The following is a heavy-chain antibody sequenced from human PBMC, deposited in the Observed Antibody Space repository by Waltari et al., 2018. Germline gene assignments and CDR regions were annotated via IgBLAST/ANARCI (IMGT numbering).Heavy chain of an antibody. V-gene: IGHV4-4*07. D-gene: IGHD3-3*01. CDR1: GGSISSYY. CDR3: ARVQYYDFWSGYSHDAFDI. Sequence: QVQLQESGPGLVKPSETLSLTCTVSGGSISSYYWSWIRQPPGKGLEWIGRIYNSGSTNYNPSLKSRVTMSVDTSKNQFSLKLSSVTAADTAVYYCARVQYYDFWSGYSHDAFDIWGQGTMVTVSS. CDR2: IYNSGST. J-gene: IGHJ3*02.